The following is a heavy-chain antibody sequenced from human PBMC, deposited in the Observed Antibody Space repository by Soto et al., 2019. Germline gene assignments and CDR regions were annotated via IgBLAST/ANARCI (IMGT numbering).Heavy chain of an antibody. CDR3: TRASSSDFDF. Sequence: LRLSCTTSGFTFGDYALSWVRQAPGKGLEWVGFIRRNAYGGTTDYAASVKGRFTISRDDSKSIAYLQMNSLRTEDTALYYCTRASSSDFDFWGQGTLVTVSS. J-gene: IGHJ4*02. V-gene: IGHV3-49*04. CDR2: IRRNAYGGTT. D-gene: IGHD3-10*01. CDR1: GFTFGDYA.